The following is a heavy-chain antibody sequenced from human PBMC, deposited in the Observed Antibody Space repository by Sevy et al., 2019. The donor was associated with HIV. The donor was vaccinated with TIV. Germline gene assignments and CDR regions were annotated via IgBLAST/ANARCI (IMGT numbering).Heavy chain of an antibody. D-gene: IGHD3-16*02. V-gene: IGHV3-21*01. CDR1: GFTFSSYT. J-gene: IGHJ4*02. Sequence: GGSLRLSCAVSGFTFSSYTMNWVRQAPGKGLEWVSSISSSSSYIYYADSVKGRFTISRDNAKNSLYLQMNSLRAEDTAWYYCARGEEDYVWGTSRDLTFFDYWGQGTLVTVSS. CDR3: ARGEEDYVWGTSRDLTFFDY. CDR2: ISSSSSYI.